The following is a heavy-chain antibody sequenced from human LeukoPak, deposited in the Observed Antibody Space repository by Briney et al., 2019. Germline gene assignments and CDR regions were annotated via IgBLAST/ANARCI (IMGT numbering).Heavy chain of an antibody. D-gene: IGHD1-26*01. Sequence: ASVKVSCKASGYTVTSYYMHWVRQAPGQGLEWMAILNPSGGSSNYAQKFQGRVTMTRDTSTSTVYMELSSLRSEDTAVYYCACSYSGSSSTPDYWGQGTLVTVSS. CDR3: ACSYSGSSSTPDY. J-gene: IGHJ4*02. CDR1: GYTVTSYY. CDR2: LNPSGGSS. V-gene: IGHV1-46*01.